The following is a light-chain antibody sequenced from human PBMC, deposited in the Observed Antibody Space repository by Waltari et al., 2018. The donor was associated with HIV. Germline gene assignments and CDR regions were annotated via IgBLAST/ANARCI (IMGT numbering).Light chain of an antibody. Sequence: QSTLTQPASVSGSPGQSITISCTGTASNLGTYKLLSWFQQVTDKAPKLIIYEGTKRPSGISSRFSASKFDNTASLTISGLQVEDEATYFCSSYAGSPDWIFGGGTKVTVL. V-gene: IGLV2-23*01. CDR2: EGT. J-gene: IGLJ2*01. CDR3: SSYAGSPDWI. CDR1: ASNLGTYKL.